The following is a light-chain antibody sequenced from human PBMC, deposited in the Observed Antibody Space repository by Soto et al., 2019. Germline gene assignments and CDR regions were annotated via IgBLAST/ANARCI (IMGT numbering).Light chain of an antibody. CDR2: DVN. J-gene: IGLJ2*01. V-gene: IGLV2-14*03. Sequence: QPVLTQPASVSGSPGQSITISCTGTSSDVGGYNYVSWYQHHPDKAPKLMIYDVNNRPSGVSHRFSGSKSGNTASLTISGLQAEHEAAYYCSSYSSTNTRLVFGGGTKVTVL. CDR3: SSYSSTNTRLV. CDR1: SSDVGGYNY.